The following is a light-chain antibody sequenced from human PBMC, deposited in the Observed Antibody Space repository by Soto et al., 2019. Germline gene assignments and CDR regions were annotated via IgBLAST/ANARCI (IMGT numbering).Light chain of an antibody. CDR3: AAWDDMLNEV. J-gene: IGLJ2*01. Sequence: QSVLTQPPSASGTPGQRVTISCSGSSSNIRSNTVNWYQQLPGTAPKLLIYSNNQRPSGVPVRFSGSTAGTSASLAISGLQSEDDDDYYCAAWDDMLNEVFGGGTKLTVL. V-gene: IGLV1-44*01. CDR1: SSNIRSNT. CDR2: SNN.